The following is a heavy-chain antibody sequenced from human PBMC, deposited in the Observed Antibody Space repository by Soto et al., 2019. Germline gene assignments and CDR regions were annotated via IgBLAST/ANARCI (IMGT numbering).Heavy chain of an antibody. CDR3: ARVHKNWFDS. V-gene: IGHV5-10-1*01. CDR2: IDPSDSYT. Sequence: GESLRISCKASGYNFTAFWIHWVRQMPGKGLEWLGKIDPSDSYTNYSPSFEGHVTISTDNSITTAYLQWSSLRASDTALYFCARVHKNWFDSWAQGTMVTVSS. CDR1: GYNFTAFW. J-gene: IGHJ5*01.